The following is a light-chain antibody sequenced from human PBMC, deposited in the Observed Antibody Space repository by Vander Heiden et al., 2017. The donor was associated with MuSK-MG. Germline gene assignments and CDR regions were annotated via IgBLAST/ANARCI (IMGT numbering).Light chain of an antibody. V-gene: IGLV2-14*01. J-gene: IGLJ3*02. CDR1: SSDVGGYNY. Sequence: QSALTQPASVSGSPGQSITISCTGTSSDVGGYNYVSWYQQHPGKAPKLMRYDVSNRPSGVSNRFSGSKSGNTASLTISGLQAEDEADYDCSSYTSSRTGVFGGGTKLTV. CDR3: SSYTSSRTGV. CDR2: DVS.